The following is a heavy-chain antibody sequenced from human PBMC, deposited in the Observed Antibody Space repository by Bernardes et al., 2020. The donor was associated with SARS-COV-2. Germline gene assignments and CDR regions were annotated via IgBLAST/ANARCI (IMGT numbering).Heavy chain of an antibody. CDR1: GYTFTSYG. J-gene: IGHJ5*02. Sequence: AAVKVSCKASGYTFTSYGIAWVRQAPGQGLEWMGWISAYNGNTNHAQNLQGRLTITTETSTSTAYMELRSLRSDDTAVYYCAREGYCSSDCLGHWGQGTLVTGSS. D-gene: IGHD2-2*01. CDR2: ISAYNGNT. CDR3: AREGYCSSDCLGH. V-gene: IGHV1-18*01.